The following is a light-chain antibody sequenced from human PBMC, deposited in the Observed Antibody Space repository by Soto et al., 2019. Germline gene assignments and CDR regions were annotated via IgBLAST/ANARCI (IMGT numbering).Light chain of an antibody. CDR2: GAS. Sequence: IVFTQSPGTVSLSPGAGVTLSCRASQSVSCNFVAWDQQRPGQAPRLRMYGASNRAAGIPDRFSGSGSGTDFTLTISRLEPEDFAVYYCQQYGSSPFTFGPGTKVDI. CDR3: QQYGSSPFT. CDR1: QSVSCNF. J-gene: IGKJ3*01. V-gene: IGKV3-20*01.